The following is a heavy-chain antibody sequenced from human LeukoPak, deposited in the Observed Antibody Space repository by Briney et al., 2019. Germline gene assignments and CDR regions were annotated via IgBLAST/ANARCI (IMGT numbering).Heavy chain of an antibody. Sequence: SETLSLTCSVSGGSISSSTYFWAWIRQPPGKGLEWIGTIYYIGTTYYNPSLKSRVTISVDTSNNHFSLKLSSVTAADTAVYYCARQVYDYVWGSYRYGYFDHWGQGTMVTVSS. J-gene: IGHJ4*02. V-gene: IGHV4-39*01. CDR2: IYYIGTT. CDR3: ARQVYDYVWGSYRYGYFDH. D-gene: IGHD3-16*02. CDR1: GGSISSSTYF.